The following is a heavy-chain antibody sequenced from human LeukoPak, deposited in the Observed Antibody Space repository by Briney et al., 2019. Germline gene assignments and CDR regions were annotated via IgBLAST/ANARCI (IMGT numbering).Heavy chain of an antibody. J-gene: IGHJ4*02. CDR2: IYYSGST. CDR1: GGSISSGGYY. V-gene: IGHV4-31*03. CDR3: ARGRIAAAGTYGY. D-gene: IGHD6-13*01. Sequence: SETLSLTCTVSGGSISSGGYYWRWIRQHPGKGLEWIGYIYYSGSTSYNPSLKSRVTISVHTSKNQFSLKLSAVTAADTAVYYCARGRIAAAGTYGYWGQGTLVSVSS.